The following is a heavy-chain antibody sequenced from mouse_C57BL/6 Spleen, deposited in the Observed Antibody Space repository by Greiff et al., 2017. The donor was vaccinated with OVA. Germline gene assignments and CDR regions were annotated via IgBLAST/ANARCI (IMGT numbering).Heavy chain of an antibody. D-gene: IGHD1-3*01. CDR2: IYPRDGST. V-gene: IGHV1-85*01. J-gene: IGHJ4*01. Sequence: VKLMESGPELVKPGASVKLSCKASGYTFTSYDINWVKQRPGQGLEWIGWIYPRDGSTKYNEKFKGKATLTVDTSSSTAYMELHSLTSEDSAVYFCARTGITNYYAMDYWGQGTSVTVSS. CDR3: ARTGITNYYAMDY. CDR1: GYTFTSYD.